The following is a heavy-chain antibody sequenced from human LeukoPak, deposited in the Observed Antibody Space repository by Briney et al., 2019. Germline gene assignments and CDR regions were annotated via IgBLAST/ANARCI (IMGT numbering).Heavy chain of an antibody. CDR2: ISGGTT. J-gene: IGHJ4*02. D-gene: IGHD1-20*01. Sequence: GGSLRLSCAASGFTLSNYDVNWVRQAPGKGLEWVSGISGGTTYCGDSVKGRFTISRDTSKNTLYLQMNSLRVEDTAVYYCAKVNWNSGPGDYWGQGTLVTVSS. CDR3: AKVNWNSGPGDY. CDR1: GFTLSNYD. V-gene: IGHV3-23*01.